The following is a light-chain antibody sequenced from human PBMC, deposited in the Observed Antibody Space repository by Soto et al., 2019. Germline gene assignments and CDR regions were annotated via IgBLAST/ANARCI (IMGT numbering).Light chain of an antibody. J-gene: IGLJ2*01. CDR1: SSDVGSYNL. CDR3: CSYAGRSTSPHVV. CDR2: EGS. V-gene: IGLV2-23*01. Sequence: QSVLTQPASVSGSPGQSITISCTGTSSDVGSYNLVSWYQQHPGKAPKLMIYEGSKRPSGVSNGFSGSKSGNTASLTISGLQAEEEADYYCCSYAGRSTSPHVVFGGGTKLTVL.